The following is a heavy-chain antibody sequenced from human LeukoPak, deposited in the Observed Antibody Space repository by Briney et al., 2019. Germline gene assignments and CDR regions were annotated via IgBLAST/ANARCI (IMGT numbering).Heavy chain of an antibody. J-gene: IGHJ4*02. CDR2: INSDGSTT. Sequence: GGSLRLSCAASRFTFSSYWMHWVRQAPGKGPLWVSRINSDGSTTSYADPVKGRFTISRDNAKNTLYLQMDSLRAEDTAVYYCVRDAYNILTAPYFDYWGQGTLVTVSS. CDR1: RFTFSSYW. D-gene: IGHD3-9*01. CDR3: VRDAYNILTAPYFDY. V-gene: IGHV3-74*01.